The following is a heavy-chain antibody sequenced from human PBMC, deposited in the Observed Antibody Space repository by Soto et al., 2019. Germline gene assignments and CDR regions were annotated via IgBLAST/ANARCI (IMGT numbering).Heavy chain of an antibody. V-gene: IGHV1-24*01. CDR1: GYTLTELS. J-gene: IGHJ3*02. CDR2: FDPEDGET. D-gene: IGHD3-16*02. Sequence: ASVKVSCKVSGYTLTELSMHWVRQAPGKGLEWMGGFDPEDGETIYAQKFQGGVTMTEDTSTDTAYMELSSLRSEDTAVYYCATAYKRLRLGELSLLAFDIWGQGTMVTVSS. CDR3: ATAYKRLRLGELSLLAFDI.